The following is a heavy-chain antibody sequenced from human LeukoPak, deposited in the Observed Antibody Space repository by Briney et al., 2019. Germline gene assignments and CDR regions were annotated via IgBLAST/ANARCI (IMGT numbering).Heavy chain of an antibody. J-gene: IGHJ6*03. CDR1: GVTISSYY. D-gene: IGHD4-11*01. CDR2: IYTSGCN. CDR3: ARDRPDYSNYGSYMDV. V-gene: IGHV4-4*07. Sequence: SETLSLTCTASGVTISSYYWSWIRQPPGKGLECICRIYTSGCNTYTTSLKSRVTMSVATSQHQFSLKLSSVTAADTAVYYCARDRPDYSNYGSYMDVWGKGTTVTVSS.